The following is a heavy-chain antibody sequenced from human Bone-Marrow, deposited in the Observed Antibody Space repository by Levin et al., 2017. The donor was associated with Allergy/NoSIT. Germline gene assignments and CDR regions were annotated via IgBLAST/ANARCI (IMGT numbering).Heavy chain of an antibody. D-gene: IGHD3/OR15-3a*01. J-gene: IGHJ6*01. CDR1: GGSVTSGTYY. CDR2: IYYSGST. CDR3: ARLDYYYYHGVDV. V-gene: IGHV4-31*03. Sequence: SETLSLTCTVFGGSVTSGTYYWTWLRQHPGKGLEWIGYIYYSGSTHYNPSLKSRLTISVDTSENQFSLKVNSVTAADTATYYCARLDYYYYHGVDVWGPGTTVTVSS.